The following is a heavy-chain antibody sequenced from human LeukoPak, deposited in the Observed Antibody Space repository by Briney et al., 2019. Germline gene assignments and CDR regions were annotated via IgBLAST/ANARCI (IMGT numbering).Heavy chain of an antibody. CDR2: IYHSGST. CDR1: GGSISSSNW. Sequence: PSETLSLTCAVSGGSISSSNWWSWVRQPPGKGLEWIGEIYHSGSTNYNPSLKSRVTISVDTSKNQFSLKLSSVTAADTAVYYCARVGPIVGATTFDYWGQGTLVTVSS. V-gene: IGHV4-4*02. D-gene: IGHD1-26*01. J-gene: IGHJ4*02. CDR3: ARVGPIVGATTFDY.